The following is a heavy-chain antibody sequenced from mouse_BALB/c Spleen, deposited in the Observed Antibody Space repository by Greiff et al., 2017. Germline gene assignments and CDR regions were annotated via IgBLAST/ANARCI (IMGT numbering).Heavy chain of an antibody. D-gene: IGHD2-4*01. CDR1: GFTFSSYG. J-gene: IGHJ2*01. CDR2: INSNGGST. CDR3: ARDQGLRRRPFDY. V-gene: IGHV5-6-3*01. Sequence: EVQVVESGGGLVQPGGSLKLSCAASGFTFSSYGMSWVRQTPDKRLELVATINSNGGSTYYPDSVKGRFTISRDNAKNTLYLQMSSLKSEDTAMYYCARDQGLRRRPFDYWGQGTTLTVSS.